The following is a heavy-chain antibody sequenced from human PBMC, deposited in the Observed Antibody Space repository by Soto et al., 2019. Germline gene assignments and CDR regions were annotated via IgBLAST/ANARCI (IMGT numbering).Heavy chain of an antibody. CDR1: GYTFTSYG. J-gene: IGHJ4*02. Sequence: EASVKVSCKASGYTFTSYGISWVRQAPGQGLEWMGWISAYNGNTNYAQKLQGRVTMTTDTSTSTAYMELRSLRSDDTAVYYCARVVGIAVAGGFDYWGQGTLVTVSS. CDR3: ARVVGIAVAGGFDY. CDR2: ISAYNGNT. D-gene: IGHD6-19*01. V-gene: IGHV1-18*01.